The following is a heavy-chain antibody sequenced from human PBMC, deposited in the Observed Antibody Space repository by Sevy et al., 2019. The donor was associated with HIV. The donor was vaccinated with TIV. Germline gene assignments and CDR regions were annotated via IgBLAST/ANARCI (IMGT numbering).Heavy chain of an antibody. CDR3: AREAGYSTGWSPGNY. Sequence: GSLRLSCAASGFTFSSHAMHWVRQAPGKGLEWVALISYDGVIKYYAESVKGRFTISRDNSKNTLYVQMNSLRADDTVVYYCAREAGYSTGWSPGNYWGQGTLVTVSS. CDR1: GFTFSSHA. D-gene: IGHD6-19*01. V-gene: IGHV3-30*14. J-gene: IGHJ4*02. CDR2: ISYDGVIK.